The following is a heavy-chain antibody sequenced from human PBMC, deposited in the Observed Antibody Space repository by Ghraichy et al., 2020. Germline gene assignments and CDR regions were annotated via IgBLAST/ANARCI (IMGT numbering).Heavy chain of an antibody. D-gene: IGHD3-22*01. CDR2: IKQDGSEK. CDR1: GFTFSSYW. J-gene: IGHJ6*02. V-gene: IGHV3-7*01. CDR3: ARVGYYYDSSGYQGYYGMDV. Sequence: LSLTCAASGFTFSSYWMSWVRQAPGKGLEWVANIKQDGSEKYYVDSVKGRFTISRDNAKNSLYLQMNSLRAEDTAVYYCARVGYYYDSSGYQGYYGMDVWGQGTTVTVSS.